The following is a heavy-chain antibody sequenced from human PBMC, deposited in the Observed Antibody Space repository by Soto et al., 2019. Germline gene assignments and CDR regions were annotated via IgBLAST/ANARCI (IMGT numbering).Heavy chain of an antibody. D-gene: IGHD1-26*01. CDR2: IYSGGST. J-gene: IGHJ4*02. V-gene: IGHV3-53*01. CDR1: GFTVSSHY. Sequence: PGGSLRLSCAASGFTVSSHYMSWVRQAPGKGLEWVSVIYSGGSTYYADSVKGRFTISRDNSKNTLYLQMNSLRAEDTAVYYCAREAWGATPPSFDYWGQGTLVTVSS. CDR3: AREAWGATPPSFDY.